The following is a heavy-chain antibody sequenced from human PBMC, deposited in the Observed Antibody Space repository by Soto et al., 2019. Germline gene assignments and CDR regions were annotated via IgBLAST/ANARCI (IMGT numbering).Heavy chain of an antibody. CDR2: ISGSGGST. J-gene: IGHJ4*02. Sequence: EVQLLESGGGLVQPGGSLRLSCAASGFTFSSYAMSWVRQAPGKGLEWVSAISGSGGSTYYADSVKGRFTISRDNSKNTLYLQRNSLRAEDTAVYYCAPRRWPRDGYNYTDYWGQGTLVTVSS. V-gene: IGHV3-23*01. CDR3: APRRWPRDGYNYTDY. D-gene: IGHD5-12*01. CDR1: GFTFSSYA.